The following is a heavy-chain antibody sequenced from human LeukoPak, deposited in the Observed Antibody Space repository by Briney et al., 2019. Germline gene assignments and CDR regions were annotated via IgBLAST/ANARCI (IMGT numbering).Heavy chain of an antibody. J-gene: IGHJ4*02. D-gene: IGHD2-15*01. CDR2: IIPIFGTA. V-gene: IGHV1-69*13. Sequence: ASVKVSCKASGGTFSSYAISWVRQAPGQGLEWMGGIIPIFGTANYAQKFQGRVTITADESTSTAYMELSSLRSEDTAVYYCARGNCSGGSCPPHYWGQGTLVTVSS. CDR3: ARGNCSGGSCPPHY. CDR1: GGTFSSYA.